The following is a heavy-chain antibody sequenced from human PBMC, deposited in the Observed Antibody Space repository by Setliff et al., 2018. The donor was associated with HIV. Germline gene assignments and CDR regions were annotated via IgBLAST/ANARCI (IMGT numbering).Heavy chain of an antibody. CDR2: IYYNGNT. V-gene: IGHV4-39*07. CDR3: ARQSGYGDYHLDY. J-gene: IGHJ4*02. D-gene: IGHD4-17*01. CDR1: GASISSNSYY. Sequence: ETLSLTCSVSGASISSNSYYWGWIRQPPGKGLEWVGSIYYNGNTFYNQSLQSRVTISLDTSKNQFSLELRSVTAADTALYYCARQSGYGDYHLDYWGQGTLVTVSS.